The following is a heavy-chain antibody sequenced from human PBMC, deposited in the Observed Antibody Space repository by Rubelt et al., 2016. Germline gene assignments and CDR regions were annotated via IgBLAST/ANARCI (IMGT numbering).Heavy chain of an antibody. V-gene: IGHV4-4*02. D-gene: IGHD4-17*01. CDR3: ARAAPESYGDYVT. CDR2: IYHSGST. CDR1: GGSISSSNW. Sequence: GTLSLTCAVSGGSISSSNWWSWVRQPPGKGLEWIGEIYHSGSTNYTPSLKSRVTISVDKSKNQFSLNLSSVTAADTAVYYCARAAPESYGDYVTWGQGTLVTVSS. J-gene: IGHJ5*02.